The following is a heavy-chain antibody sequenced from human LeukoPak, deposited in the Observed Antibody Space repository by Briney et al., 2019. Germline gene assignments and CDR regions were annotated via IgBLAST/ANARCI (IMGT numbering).Heavy chain of an antibody. J-gene: IGHJ6*02. CDR1: GYIFTNYA. V-gene: IGHV7-4-1*02. Sequence: ASVKVSCKASGYIFTNYAISWVRQVPGQGLEWVGWINTNTANPTYAQAFRGRFVISLDTSVTTAYLQISGLEAEDTAVYYCARTLVGATSYYYGMDVWGQGTTVTVSS. CDR2: INTNTANP. D-gene: IGHD1-26*01. CDR3: ARTLVGATSYYYGMDV.